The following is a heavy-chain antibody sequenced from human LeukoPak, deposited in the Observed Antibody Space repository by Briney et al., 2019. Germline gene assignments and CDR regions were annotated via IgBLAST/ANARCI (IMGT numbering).Heavy chain of an antibody. J-gene: IGHJ4*02. CDR2: IYSGGST. D-gene: IGHD3-22*01. Sequence: GGSLRLSCAASGFTFSSYWMSWVRQAPGKGLEWVSVIYSGGSTYYADSVKGRFTISRDNSKNTLYLQMNSLRAEGTAVYYCAKGVLFYYVSIRYFPFDYWGEGTLVTVSS. CDR1: GFTFSSYW. CDR3: AKGVLFYYVSIRYFPFDY. V-gene: IGHV3-66*01.